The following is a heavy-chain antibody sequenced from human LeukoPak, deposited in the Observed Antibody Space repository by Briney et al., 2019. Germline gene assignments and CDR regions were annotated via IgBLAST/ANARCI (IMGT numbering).Heavy chain of an antibody. D-gene: IGHD3-22*01. CDR1: GYTFTSYG. CDR3: ARDVTYYDAAIPCYYYGMDV. Sequence: GASVKVSCKASGYTFTSYGISWVRQAPGQGLEWMGWISAYNGNTNYAQKLQGRVTMTTDTSTSTAYMELRSLRSDDTAGYYCARDVTYYDAAIPCYYYGMDVWGQGTTVTVSS. J-gene: IGHJ6*02. V-gene: IGHV1-18*01. CDR2: ISAYNGNT.